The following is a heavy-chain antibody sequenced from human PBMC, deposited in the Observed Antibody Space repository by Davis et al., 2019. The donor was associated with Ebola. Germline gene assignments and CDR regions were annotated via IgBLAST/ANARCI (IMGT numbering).Heavy chain of an antibody. CDR2: IYYSGST. Sequence: SETLSLTCTVSGGSISSYYWSWIRQPPGKGLEWIGYIYYSGSTNYNPSLKSRVTISVDTSKNQFSLKLSSVTAADTAVYYCSMDKTVDTAMVMWGFNDYWGQGTLVTVSS. CDR1: GGSISSYY. V-gene: IGHV4-59*01. D-gene: IGHD5-18*01. J-gene: IGHJ4*02. CDR3: SMDKTVDTAMVMWGFNDY.